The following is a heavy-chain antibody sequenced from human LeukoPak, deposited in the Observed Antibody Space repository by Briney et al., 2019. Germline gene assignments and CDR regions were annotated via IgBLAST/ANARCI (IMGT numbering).Heavy chain of an antibody. CDR3: ARVVWGSGGRGRIYYMDV. Sequence: RASVKVSCKASGYTFTSYDINWVRQATGQGLEWMGWISAYNGNTNYAQKLQGRVTMTTDTSTSTAYMELRSLRSEDTAVYYCARVVWGSGGRGRIYYMDVWGKGTTVTISS. J-gene: IGHJ6*03. CDR1: GYTFTSYD. CDR2: ISAYNGNT. D-gene: IGHD3-10*01. V-gene: IGHV1-18*01.